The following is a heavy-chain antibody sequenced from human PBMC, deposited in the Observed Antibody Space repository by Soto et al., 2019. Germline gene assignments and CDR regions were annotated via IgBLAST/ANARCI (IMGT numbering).Heavy chain of an antibody. CDR2: ISAYNGNT. D-gene: IGHD2-15*01. V-gene: IGHV1-18*04. J-gene: IGHJ6*02. CDR1: GYTFTSYG. CDR3: ARDRIYDYYYGMDV. Sequence: GASVKVSCKASGYTFTSYGISWVRQAPGQGLEWMGWISAYNGNTNYAQKLQGRVTVTTDTSTSTAYMELRSLRSDDTAVYYCARDRIYDYYYGMDVWGQGTTVTVSS.